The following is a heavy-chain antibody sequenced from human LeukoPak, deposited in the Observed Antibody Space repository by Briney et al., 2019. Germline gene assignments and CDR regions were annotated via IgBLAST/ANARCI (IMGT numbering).Heavy chain of an antibody. D-gene: IGHD3-22*01. CDR2: INAGNGNT. J-gene: IGHJ4*02. CDR1: GYTFTSYA. V-gene: IGHV1-3*01. CDR3: ARGPNYYDSSGSWVDY. Sequence: ASVKVSCKASGYTFTSYAMHWVRQAPGQRLEWMGWINAGNGNTKYSQKLQGRVTITRDTSASTAYMELSSLRSEDTAVYYCARGPNYYDSSGSWVDYWGQGTLVTVSS.